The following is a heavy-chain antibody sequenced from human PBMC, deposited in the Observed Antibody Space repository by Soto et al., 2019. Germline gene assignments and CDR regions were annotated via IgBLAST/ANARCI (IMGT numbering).Heavy chain of an antibody. D-gene: IGHD3-22*01. CDR2: ISAYNGNT. J-gene: IGHJ4*02. CDR1: GYTFTSYS. V-gene: IGHV1-18*04. CDR3: ARGLYYYDSSGYYPIHY. Sequence: ASVNVSCKSSGYTFTSYSISWVRQAPGQGLECMGWISAYNGNTNYAQKLQGRVTMTTDTSTSTAYMELRSLRSDDTAVYYCARGLYYYDSSGYYPIHYWRQGTLVTVSS.